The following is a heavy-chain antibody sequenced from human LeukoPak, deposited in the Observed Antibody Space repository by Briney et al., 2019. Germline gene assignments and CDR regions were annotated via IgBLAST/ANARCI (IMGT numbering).Heavy chain of an antibody. J-gene: IGHJ6*03. CDR3: ARARGERTYYYYMDV. CDR1: GYTFTGYY. Sequence: GASVKVSCKASGYTFTGYYMHWVRQAPGQGLEWMGWINPNSGGTNYAQKFQGRVTMTRDTSISTAYMELSRLRSDDTAVYYCARARGERTYYYYMDVWGKGTTVTVSS. D-gene: IGHD1-1*01. V-gene: IGHV1-2*02. CDR2: INPNSGGT.